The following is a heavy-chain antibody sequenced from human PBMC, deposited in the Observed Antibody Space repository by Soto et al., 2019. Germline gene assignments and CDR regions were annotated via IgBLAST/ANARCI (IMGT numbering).Heavy chain of an antibody. V-gene: IGHV5-51*01. J-gene: IGHJ5*02. D-gene: IGHD2-21*01. Sequence: HGESLKISCDGSGYGFYGYWIGWVRQMPGKGLEWMGIIYPDDSKTTYSPSFKGQITMSADKSRSTAYLQWSSLKASDTAVYYCARFSGSTLSSNWFDPWGQGTLVTVSS. CDR1: GYGFYGYW. CDR2: IYPDDSKT. CDR3: ARFSGSTLSSNWFDP.